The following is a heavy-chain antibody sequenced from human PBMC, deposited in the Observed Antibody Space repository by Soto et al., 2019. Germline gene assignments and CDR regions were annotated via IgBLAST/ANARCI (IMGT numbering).Heavy chain of an antibody. J-gene: IGHJ6*02. Sequence: QLRLQESGPGLVKPSETLSLTCTVSGGSISSSSYYWGWIRQPPGKGLEWIGNVYYGGSTYYNPSLKSRVTISVETSKSQFSLKLSSVTAADTAVYYCAGGDYYHSSGYYFYYYTMDVWGQGTTVTVSS. CDR2: VYYGGST. D-gene: IGHD3-22*01. CDR1: GGSISSSSYY. CDR3: AGGDYYHSSGYYFYYYTMDV. V-gene: IGHV4-39*01.